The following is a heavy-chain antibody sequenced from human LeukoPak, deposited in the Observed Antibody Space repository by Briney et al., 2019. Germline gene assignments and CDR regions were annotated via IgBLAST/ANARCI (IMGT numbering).Heavy chain of an antibody. V-gene: IGHV4-4*09. CDR1: GGSMSSYY. Sequence: PSETLSLTCTVSGGSMSSYYWSWIRQPPGRGLEWTGHIYTSGSTNYNPSLKSRVTMSVDTSKNQFSLKLTSVTAADTAVYYCARLLRYSNYFDSWGQGTLVTVSS. D-gene: IGHD4-11*01. CDR2: IYTSGST. J-gene: IGHJ4*02. CDR3: ARLLRYSNYFDS.